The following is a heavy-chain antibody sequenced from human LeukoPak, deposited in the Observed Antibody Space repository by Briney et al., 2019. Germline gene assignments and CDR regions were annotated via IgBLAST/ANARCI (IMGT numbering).Heavy chain of an antibody. J-gene: IGHJ4*02. CDR2: INHSGST. D-gene: IGHD2-2*01. CDR1: GGSFSGYY. CDR3: ARAGCSSTSCYSKRYYFDY. V-gene: IGHV4-34*01. Sequence: PSETLSLTCAVYGGSFSGYYWSWIRQPPGKGLEWIGEINHSGSTNYNPSLKSRVTISVDTSMNQFSLKLSSVTAADTAVYYCARAGCSSTSCYSKRYYFDYWAQGTLVTVSS.